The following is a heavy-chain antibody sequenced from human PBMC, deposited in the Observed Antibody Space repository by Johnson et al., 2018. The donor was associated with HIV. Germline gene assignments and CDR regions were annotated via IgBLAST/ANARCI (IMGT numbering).Heavy chain of an antibody. CDR3: ARAYMSSGSYYDAFDI. D-gene: IGHD1-26*01. J-gene: IGHJ3*02. Sequence: QVQLVESGGGLVKPGGSLRLSCAGSGFTLSDYYMSWVRQAPGKGLEWIAYISGGGVGTGYADSVKGRFTISRDNAKNSLYLQMNSLRAEDTALYYCARAYMSSGSYYDAFDIWGQGTMVIVSS. CDR1: GFTLSDYY. CDR2: ISGGGVGT. V-gene: IGHV3-11*05.